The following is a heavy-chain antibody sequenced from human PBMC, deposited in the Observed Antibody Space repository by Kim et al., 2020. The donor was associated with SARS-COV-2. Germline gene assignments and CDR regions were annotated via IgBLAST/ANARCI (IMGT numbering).Heavy chain of an antibody. J-gene: IGHJ3*02. CDR3: ARDRVRYFDWLPGDDAFDI. D-gene: IGHD3-9*01. V-gene: IGHV4-39*07. Sequence: SETLSLTCTVSGGSISSSSYYWGWIRQPPGKGLEWIGSIYYSGSTYYNPSLKSRVTISVDTSKNQFSLKLSSVTAADTAVYYCARDRVRYFDWLPGDDAFDIWGQGTMVTVSS. CDR1: GGSISSSSYY. CDR2: IYYSGST.